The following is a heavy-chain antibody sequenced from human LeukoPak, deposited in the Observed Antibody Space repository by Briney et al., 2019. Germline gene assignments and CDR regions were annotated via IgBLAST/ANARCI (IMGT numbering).Heavy chain of an antibody. D-gene: IGHD2-21*01. CDR3: ARTPTGRYSDY. CDR2: ISSNGGST. CDR1: GFTFSTYA. V-gene: IGHV3-64*01. J-gene: IGHJ4*02. Sequence: GGSLRLSCAASGFTFSTYAMHWVRQAPGKGLKYVSAISSNGGSTNYANSVKGRFTISRDNSNNTLYLQMGSLRAEDMAVYYCARTPTGRYSDYWGQGTLVTVSS.